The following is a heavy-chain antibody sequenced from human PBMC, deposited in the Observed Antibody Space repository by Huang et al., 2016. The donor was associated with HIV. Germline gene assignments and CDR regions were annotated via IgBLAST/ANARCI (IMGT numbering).Heavy chain of an antibody. Sequence: QVQLVESGGGVVQPGRSLRLSCAASGFTLRTYAMHWVRQAPGKGLEGVAVTSSDGTNKFYSGSVKGRCSISRDNCKNTLYLQMNSLRTDDTAVYYCARDFYNGVSLTLDHWGQGTLVTVAS. V-gene: IGHV3-30-3*01. CDR2: TSSDGTNK. CDR1: GFTLRTYA. D-gene: IGHD2-8*01. J-gene: IGHJ4*02. CDR3: ARDFYNGVSLTLDH.